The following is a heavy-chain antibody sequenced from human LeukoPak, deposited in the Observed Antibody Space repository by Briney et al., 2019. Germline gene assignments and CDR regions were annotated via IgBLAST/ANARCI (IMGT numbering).Heavy chain of an antibody. CDR2: INHSGST. Sequence: SETLSLTCTVSGGSISSYYWSWIRQPPGKGLEWIGEINHSGSTNYNPSLKSRVTISVDTSKNQFSLKLSSVTAADTAVYYCARRRYYYDSSGYYWSTERTYFDYWGQGTLVTVSS. J-gene: IGHJ4*02. CDR3: ARRRYYYDSSGYYWSTERTYFDY. D-gene: IGHD3-22*01. CDR1: GGSISSYY. V-gene: IGHV4-34*01.